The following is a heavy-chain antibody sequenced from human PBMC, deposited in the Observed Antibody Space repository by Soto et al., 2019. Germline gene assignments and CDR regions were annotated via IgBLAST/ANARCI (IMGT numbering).Heavy chain of an antibody. CDR2: ISGSGGNT. CDR3: ARLWFGELYLYYFDY. CDR1: GFTFSSYA. V-gene: IGHV3-23*01. D-gene: IGHD3-10*01. J-gene: IGHJ4*01. Sequence: PGESLKISCAASGFTFSSYAMTWVRQAPGKGLEWVSAISGSGGNTYYADSVQGRFTISRDNSKNTLYLQMNSLRAEDTAVYYCARLWFGELYLYYFDYWGQGTLVTVSS.